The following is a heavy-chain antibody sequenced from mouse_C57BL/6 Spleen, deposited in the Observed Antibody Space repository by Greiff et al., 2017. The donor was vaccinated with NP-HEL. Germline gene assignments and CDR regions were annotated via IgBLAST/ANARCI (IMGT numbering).Heavy chain of an antibody. V-gene: IGHV8-12*01. CDR1: GFSLSTSGMG. CDR2: IYWDDDK. J-gene: IGHJ4*01. Sequence: QVTLKESGPGILQSSQTLSLTCSFSGFSLSTSGMGVSWIRQPSGKGLEWLAHIYWDDDKRYNPSLKSRPTISQDTSRNQVFLKITSVDTADTATYYCARRDYYGSSPYYYAMDYWGQGTSVTVSS. CDR3: ARRDYYGSSPYYYAMDY. D-gene: IGHD1-1*01.